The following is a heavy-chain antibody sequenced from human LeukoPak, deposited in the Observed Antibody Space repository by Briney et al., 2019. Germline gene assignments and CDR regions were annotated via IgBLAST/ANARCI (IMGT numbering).Heavy chain of an antibody. D-gene: IGHD3/OR15-3a*01. CDR2: INWNGGST. CDR3: ARALPTVERDLFDY. CDR1: GFTFDDYG. V-gene: IGHV3-20*04. J-gene: IGHJ4*02. Sequence: PGGSLRLSCAASGFTFDDYGMSRVRQAPGKGLEWVSGINWNGGSTGYAGSVKGRFTISRDNAKNSLYLQMNSLRAEDTALYYCARALPTVERDLFDYWGQGTLVTVSS.